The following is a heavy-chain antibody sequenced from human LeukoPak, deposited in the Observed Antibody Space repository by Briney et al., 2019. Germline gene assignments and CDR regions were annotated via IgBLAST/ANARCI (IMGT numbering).Heavy chain of an antibody. D-gene: IGHD3-3*01. V-gene: IGHV1-69*05. Sequence: ASVKVSCKASGGTFSSYAISWVRQAPGQGLEWMGGIIPIFGAANYAQKFQGRVTITTDESTSTAYMELSSLRSEDTAVYYCARASSGYDFWSGYYKRRTEYYFDYWGQGTLVTVSS. CDR2: IIPIFGAA. CDR3: ARASSGYDFWSGYYKRRTEYYFDY. J-gene: IGHJ4*02. CDR1: GGTFSSYA.